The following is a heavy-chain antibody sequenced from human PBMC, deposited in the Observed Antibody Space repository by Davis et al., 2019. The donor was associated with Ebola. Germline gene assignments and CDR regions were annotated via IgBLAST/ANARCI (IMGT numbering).Heavy chain of an antibody. CDR1: GYTFTSYA. V-gene: IGHV1-18*01. Sequence: ASVKVSCKASGYTFTSYAMNWVRQAPGQGLEWMGWISTYNGDTNYAQKFQGRVTITADKSTSTAYMELRSLRSDDAALYYCARGSRGIVVSGNFDYWGQGTLVTVSS. D-gene: IGHD2-15*01. CDR3: ARGSRGIVVSGNFDY. CDR2: ISTYNGDT. J-gene: IGHJ4*02.